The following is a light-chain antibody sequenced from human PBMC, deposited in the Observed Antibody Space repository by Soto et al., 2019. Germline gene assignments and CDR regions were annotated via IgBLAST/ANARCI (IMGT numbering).Light chain of an antibody. Sequence: IVLMQFRGTLSFSQGERATLSCRASQSVTSSYLAWYQQKPGQAPRLLIYGASSRATGIPDRFSGSGSGTDFTLTISRLEPEDFAVYYCQQYGSSRGTFGQGTKVDI. CDR3: QQYGSSRGT. J-gene: IGKJ1*01. CDR2: GAS. V-gene: IGKV3-20*01. CDR1: QSVTSSY.